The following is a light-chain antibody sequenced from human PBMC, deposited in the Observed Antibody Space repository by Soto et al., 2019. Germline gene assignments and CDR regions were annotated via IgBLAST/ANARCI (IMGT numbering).Light chain of an antibody. CDR1: GSDVGGYKY. V-gene: IGLV2-14*01. J-gene: IGLJ1*01. CDR3: SSYTSSVTYV. Sequence: QLVLTQPASVSGSPGQSITISCAGTGSDVGGYKYVSWYQQYPGKAPKLMIYEVSNRPSGVSDRFSGPKSGNTASLTISGLQAEDEADYYCSSYTSSVTYVFGTGTKVTVL. CDR2: EVS.